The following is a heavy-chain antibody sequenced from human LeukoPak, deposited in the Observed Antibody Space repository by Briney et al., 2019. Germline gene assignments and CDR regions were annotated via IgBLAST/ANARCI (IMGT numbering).Heavy chain of an antibody. V-gene: IGHV4-59*08. CDR1: GGSISSYY. CDR2: IYYSGST. D-gene: IGHD1-26*01. Sequence: SETLSLTCTVSGGSISSYYWSWIRQPPGKGLEWIGYIYYSGSTNYNPSLKSRVTISEDTSKNQFSLKLSSVTAADTAVYYCARHATSIVVAFDIWGQGTMVTVSS. J-gene: IGHJ3*02. CDR3: ARHATSIVVAFDI.